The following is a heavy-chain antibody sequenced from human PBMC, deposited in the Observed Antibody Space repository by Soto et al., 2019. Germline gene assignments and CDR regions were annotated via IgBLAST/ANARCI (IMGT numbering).Heavy chain of an antibody. CDR3: VTPPGIQLWREYGFDI. V-gene: IGHV3-53*01. D-gene: IGHD5-18*01. CDR2: IYSGGST. CDR1: GFTVNSNF. J-gene: IGHJ3*02. Sequence: PGGSLRLSCAASGFTVNSNFMSWVRRAPGKGLEWVSVIYSGGSTYYADSVKGRFTISRDDSKNTLYLQMNSLRAEDTGVYYCVTPPGIQLWREYGFDIWGPGTVVTVSS.